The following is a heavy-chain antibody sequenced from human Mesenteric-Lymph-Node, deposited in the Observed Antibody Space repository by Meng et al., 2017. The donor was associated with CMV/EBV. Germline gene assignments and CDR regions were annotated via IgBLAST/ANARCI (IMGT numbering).Heavy chain of an antibody. CDR1: GFTFSNAW. Sequence: GESLKISCVASGFTFSNAWMSWVRQAPGKGLEWVGRIKSKTDGGTTDYAAPVKGRFTFSRDDSKNTVYLQVNSLKIEDTAVYYCTTLYYDFWSGYYTYFDYWGQGTLVTVSS. CDR2: IKSKTDGGTT. V-gene: IGHV3-15*01. CDR3: TTLYYDFWSGYYTYFDY. D-gene: IGHD3-3*01. J-gene: IGHJ4*02.